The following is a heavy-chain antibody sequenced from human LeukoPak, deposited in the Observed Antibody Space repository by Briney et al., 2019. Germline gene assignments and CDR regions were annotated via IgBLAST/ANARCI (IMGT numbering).Heavy chain of an antibody. CDR2: IDPTDSYT. J-gene: IGHJ4*02. D-gene: IGHD4-17*01. CDR3: ASTTVTTLGGVTY. V-gene: IGHV5-10-1*01. CDR1: GYNFTNYW. Sequence: LGESLKISCKGSGYNFTNYWITWVRQMSGKGLEWMGKIDPTDSYTDYSPSFQGHVTFSADKSISTAYLQWSSLKASDTAMYYCASTTVTTLGGVTYWGQGTLVTVSS.